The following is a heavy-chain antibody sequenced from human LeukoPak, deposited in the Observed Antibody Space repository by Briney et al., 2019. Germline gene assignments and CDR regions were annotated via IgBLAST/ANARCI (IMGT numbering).Heavy chain of an antibody. CDR2: ISSSSSYI. D-gene: IGHD1-1*01. J-gene: IGHJ3*02. CDR3: ARAAQLSPPAFDI. Sequence: GGSLRLSCAASGFTFSSYSMNWVRQAPGKGLEWVSSISSSSSYIYYADSVKGRFTISRDNAKNSLYLQMNSLRAEDTAVYYCARAAQLSPPAFDIWGQGTMVTVSS. V-gene: IGHV3-21*01. CDR1: GFTFSSYS.